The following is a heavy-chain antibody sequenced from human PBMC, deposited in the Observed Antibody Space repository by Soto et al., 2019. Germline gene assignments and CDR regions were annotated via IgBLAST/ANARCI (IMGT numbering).Heavy chain of an antibody. CDR2: INPNSGGT. CDR3: ARATAVAADFDY. CDR1: GYTFTGYY. Sequence: QVQLVQSGAEVKKPGASVKVSCKASGYTFTGYYIHWVRQAPGQGLEWMGWINPNSGGTNYPQKFQGWVTMTRDTSISTAYMELSRLSSDDTAVYYCARATAVAADFDYWGQGTLVTVSS. V-gene: IGHV1-2*04. D-gene: IGHD6-19*01. J-gene: IGHJ4*02.